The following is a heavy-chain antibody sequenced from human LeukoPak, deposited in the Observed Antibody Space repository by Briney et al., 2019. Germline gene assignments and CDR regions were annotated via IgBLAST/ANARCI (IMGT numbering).Heavy chain of an antibody. D-gene: IGHD4-11*01. CDR3: ARDPYSGLFDY. V-gene: IGHV3-7*01. CDR1: GFTFSTSW. J-gene: IGHJ4*02. Sequence: PGGSLRLSCAASGFTFSTSWMTWVRQAPGKGLEWVAKINRDASEKYYVDSVKGRFTISRDNAKNSLYLQMNSLRAEDTAVYYCARDPYSGLFDYWGQGTLVTVSS. CDR2: INRDASEK.